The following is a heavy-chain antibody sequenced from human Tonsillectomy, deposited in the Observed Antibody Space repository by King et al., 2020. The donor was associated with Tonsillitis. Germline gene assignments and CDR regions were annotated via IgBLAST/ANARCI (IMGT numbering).Heavy chain of an antibody. CDR3: ARDQVDSNYYYGMDV. J-gene: IGHJ6*02. CDR2: INPSGGST. V-gene: IGHV1-46*01. D-gene: IGHD3-22*01. CDR1: GYTFTWYY. Sequence: QLVQSGAEVKKPGASVKVSCKASGYTFTWYYMHWVRQAPGQGLEWMGIINPSGGSTSYAQKFQDRVTMTRDKSTSTVYMELSSLGSEDTAVYYCARDQVDSNYYYGMDVWGQGTTVTVSS.